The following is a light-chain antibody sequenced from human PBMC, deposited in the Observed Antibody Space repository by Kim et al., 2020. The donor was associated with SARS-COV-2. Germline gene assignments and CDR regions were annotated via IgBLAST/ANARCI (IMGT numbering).Light chain of an antibody. Sequence: LSVTVSCTETSSNFCSYNDDSLHQQPASKLPNVMIYDVSGPPAGAPDRFSGSKSGNTASLTISGLQAEDEADYYCCSYAGSYTLVFGGGTQLTVL. V-gene: IGLV2-11*01. CDR2: DVS. CDR3: CSYAGSYTLV. CDR1: SSNFCSYND. J-gene: IGLJ3*02.